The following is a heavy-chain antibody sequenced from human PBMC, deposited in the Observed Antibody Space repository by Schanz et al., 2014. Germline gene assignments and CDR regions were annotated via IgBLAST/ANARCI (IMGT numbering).Heavy chain of an antibody. D-gene: IGHD4-4*01. J-gene: IGHJ5*02. CDR2: INPLSGAT. V-gene: IGHV1-2*02. CDR3: ARRGPNCSNNACYHGWFDP. Sequence: QVQLVQSGPAVKKPGASVRVSCKTSGYTFSDFYIHWVRQAPGQGLEWMGWINPLSGATDYAPTFRGRVSMTRDTSISTAYMEVTRLVSSDTAVYYCARRGPNCSNNACYHGWFDPWGQGTLVTVSS. CDR1: GYTFSDFY.